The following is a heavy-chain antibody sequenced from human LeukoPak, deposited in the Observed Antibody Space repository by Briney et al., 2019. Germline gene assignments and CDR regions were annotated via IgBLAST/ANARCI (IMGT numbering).Heavy chain of an antibody. D-gene: IGHD3-10*01. CDR3: ARGGYGSGSYYNGPDY. Sequence: GGSLRLSCAASGFTFSSYWMHWVRQARGKGLVWVSRIISDGRSTSYADSVKGRFTISRDNAKNTLYLQMNSLRAEDTAVYYCARGGYGSGSYYNGPDYWGQGTLVTVSS. CDR1: GFTFSSYW. J-gene: IGHJ4*02. V-gene: IGHV3-74*01. CDR2: IISDGRST.